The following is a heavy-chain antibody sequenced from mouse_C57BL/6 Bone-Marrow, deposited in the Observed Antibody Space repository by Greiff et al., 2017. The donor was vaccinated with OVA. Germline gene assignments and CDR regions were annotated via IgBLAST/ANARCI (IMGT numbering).Heavy chain of an antibody. Sequence: VQLQQPGAELVKPGASVKMSCKASGYTFTSYWITWVKQRPGQGLEWIGAIDPETGGTAYNQKFKGKAILTADKSSSTAYMELRSLTSEDSAVYYCTKHYGNYDFFYAMDYWGQGTSVTVSS. CDR3: TKHYGNYDFFYAMDY. D-gene: IGHD2-1*01. V-gene: IGHV1-55*01. CDR1: GYTFTSYW. J-gene: IGHJ4*01. CDR2: IDPETGGT.